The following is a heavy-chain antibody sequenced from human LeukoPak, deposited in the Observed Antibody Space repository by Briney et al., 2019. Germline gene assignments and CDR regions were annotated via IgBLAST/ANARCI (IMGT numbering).Heavy chain of an antibody. Sequence: SQTLSLTCTVSGGSITSYYWSWIRQPAGKGLEWIGRIYFSGSTDYNPSLKSRVTMSVDSSKTQFSLKLSSVTAADTAIYYCARDSGTTGEVKFDPWGQGTLVTVSS. CDR1: GGSITSYY. D-gene: IGHD3-10*01. J-gene: IGHJ5*02. CDR3: ARDSGTTGEVKFDP. V-gene: IGHV4-4*07. CDR2: IYFSGST.